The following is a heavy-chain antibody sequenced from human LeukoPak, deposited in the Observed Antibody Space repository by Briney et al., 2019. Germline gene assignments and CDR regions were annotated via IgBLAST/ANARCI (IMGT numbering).Heavy chain of an antibody. V-gene: IGHV5-51*01. CDR2: IYPGDSRI. Sequence: GESLKISCQGFGYSFTSYWIGWVRQRPGKGMEWMGVIYPGDSRIRYNPSFQGQVTISVDKSISTAYLQWVSLKASDTAMYYCACRDLTSNSSFPWGQGTLVTVSS. J-gene: IGHJ5*02. CDR1: GYSFTSYW. CDR3: ACRDLTSNSSFP. D-gene: IGHD6-6*01.